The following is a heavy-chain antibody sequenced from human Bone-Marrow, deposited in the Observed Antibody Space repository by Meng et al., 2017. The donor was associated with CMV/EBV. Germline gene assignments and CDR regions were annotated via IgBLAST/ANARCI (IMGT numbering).Heavy chain of an antibody. J-gene: IGHJ6*02. Sequence: GESLKISCAASGFTFSSYAMHWVRQAPGKGLEWVAVISYDGSNKYYADSVKGRFTISRDNSKNTLYLQMNSLRAEDTAVYYCARADQELVGEYYYYGMYVWGQGTTVTVSS. CDR3: ARADQELVGEYYYYGMYV. CDR2: ISYDGSNK. CDR1: GFTFSSYA. D-gene: IGHD3-10*01. V-gene: IGHV3-30-3*01.